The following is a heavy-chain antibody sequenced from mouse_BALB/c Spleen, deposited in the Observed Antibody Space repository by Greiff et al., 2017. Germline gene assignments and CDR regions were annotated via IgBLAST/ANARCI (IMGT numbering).Heavy chain of an antibody. CDR2: ISYDGSN. CDR1: GYSITSGYY. J-gene: IGHJ1*01. Sequence: EVHLVESGPGLVKPSQSLSLTCSVTGYSITSGYYWNWIRQFPGNKLEWMGYISYDGSNNYNPSLKNRISITRDTSKNQFFLKLNSVTTEDTATYYCARDLWLEGWYFDVWGAGTTVTVSS. CDR3: ARDLWLEGWYFDV. V-gene: IGHV3-6*02. D-gene: IGHD2-2*01.